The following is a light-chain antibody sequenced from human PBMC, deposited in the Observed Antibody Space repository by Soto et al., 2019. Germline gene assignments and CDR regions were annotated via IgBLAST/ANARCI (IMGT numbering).Light chain of an antibody. V-gene: IGKV4-1*01. J-gene: IGKJ4*01. CDR1: QSVLYSSNNKNY. CDR3: QQYYSTPLT. Sequence: DIVMTQSPDSLAVSLGERATINCKSSQSVLYSSNNKNYLAWYQQKPGQPPKLLIYWASTRESGVPDRFSGSGSGTDFPLTISSLQAEDVXVYYCQQYYSTPLTFGGGTKVEIK. CDR2: WAS.